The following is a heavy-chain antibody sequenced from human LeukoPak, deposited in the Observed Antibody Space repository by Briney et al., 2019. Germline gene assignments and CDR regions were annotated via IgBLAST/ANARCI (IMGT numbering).Heavy chain of an antibody. Sequence: ASVKVSCKASGYTFTGYYMHWVRQAPGQGLEWMGWINPNSGGTNYAQKFQGWVTMTRDTSISTAYMELSRLKASDTAMYYCARFQGGKDYWGQGTLVTVSS. V-gene: IGHV1-2*04. CDR1: GYTFTGYY. D-gene: IGHD4-23*01. CDR3: ARFQGGKDY. CDR2: INPNSGGT. J-gene: IGHJ4*02.